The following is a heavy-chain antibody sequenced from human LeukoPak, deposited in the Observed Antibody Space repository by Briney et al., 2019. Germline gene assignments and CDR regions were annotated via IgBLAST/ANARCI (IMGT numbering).Heavy chain of an antibody. V-gene: IGHV4-59*12. CDR3: ARVYRNEEGFWTPNSYMDV. CDR2: IYYSGST. Sequence: PSETLSLTCTVSGGSISSYYWSWIRQPPGKGLEWIGYIYYSGSTYYNPSLKSQVTISVDTSKNQFSLKLSSVTAEDTAVYYCARVYRNEEGFWTPNSYMDVWGKGTTVTVSS. CDR1: GGSISSYY. D-gene: IGHD3/OR15-3a*01. J-gene: IGHJ6*03.